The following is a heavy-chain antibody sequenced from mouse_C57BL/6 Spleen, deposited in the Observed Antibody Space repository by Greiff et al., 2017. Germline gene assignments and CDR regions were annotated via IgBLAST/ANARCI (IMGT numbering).Heavy chain of an antibody. CDR1: GYTFTSYW. V-gene: IGHV1-74*01. Sequence: VQLQQPGAELVKPGASVKVSCKASGYTFTSYWMHWVKQRPGQGLEWIGRIHPSDSDTNYNQKLKGTATLTVDKSYSTAYMQISSRTSEDAAVYYCAMGWVLQDVDGWGTGTTVTVSS. CDR3: AMGWVLQDVDG. J-gene: IGHJ1*03. CDR2: IHPSDSDT. D-gene: IGHD2-3*01.